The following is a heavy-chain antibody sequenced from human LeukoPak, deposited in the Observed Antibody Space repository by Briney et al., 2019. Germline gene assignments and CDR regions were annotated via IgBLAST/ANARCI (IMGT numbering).Heavy chain of an antibody. V-gene: IGHV3-30*18. D-gene: IGHD2-2*01. Sequence: SGGSLRLSCAASGFTFSSYGMHWVRQAPGKGLEWVAVISYDGSNKYYADSVKGRFTISRDNSKNTLYLQMNSLRAEDTAVYYCAKDLGCSSTSCYYMPTYDAFDIWGQGTMVTVSS. CDR1: GFTFSSYG. CDR2: ISYDGSNK. CDR3: AKDLGCSSTSCYYMPTYDAFDI. J-gene: IGHJ3*02.